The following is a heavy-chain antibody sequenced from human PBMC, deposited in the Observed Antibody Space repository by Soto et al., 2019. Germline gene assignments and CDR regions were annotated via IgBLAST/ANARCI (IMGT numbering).Heavy chain of an antibody. CDR1: GGSISSYY. V-gene: IGHV4-59*01. J-gene: IGHJ6*02. D-gene: IGHD3-10*01. Sequence: SETLSLTCTVSGGSISSYYWSWIRQPPGKGLEWIGYIYYSGSTNYNPSLKSRVTISVDTSKNQFSLKLSSVTAADTAVYYCARDRVYYGSGSYYNYYYGIDVWGQGTTVTVSS. CDR3: ARDRVYYGSGSYYNYYYGIDV. CDR2: IYYSGST.